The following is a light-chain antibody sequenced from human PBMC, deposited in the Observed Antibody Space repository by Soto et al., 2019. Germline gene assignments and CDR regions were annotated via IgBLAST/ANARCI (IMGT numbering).Light chain of an antibody. CDR3: AAWDESLSGVV. Sequence: QSVLTQSPSASATPGQRVTISCSGSSSNIGSNYVYWYQQLPGTAPKLLIYRNSQRPSGVPDRFSGSISGTSASLAISGLRSEDEADYYCAAWDESLSGVVFGGGTKLTVL. J-gene: IGLJ2*01. V-gene: IGLV1-47*01. CDR2: RNS. CDR1: SSNIGSNY.